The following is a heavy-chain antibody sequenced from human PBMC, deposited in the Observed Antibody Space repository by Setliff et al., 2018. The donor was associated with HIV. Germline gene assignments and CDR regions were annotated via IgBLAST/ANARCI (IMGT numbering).Heavy chain of an antibody. J-gene: IGHJ1*01. CDR3: AKDGPRLNYYFWSGPPSDRYFHH. V-gene: IGHV1-18*01. D-gene: IGHD3-3*01. Sequence: GASVKVSCKASGYTFSNYGITWVRQAPGQGLEWMGWITSYNGNTNYAKKFKGRFTVSRDNSKSTLYLQMNSLRAEDTAVYYCAKDGPRLNYYFWSGPPSDRYFHHWGLGTRVTVSS. CDR1: GYTFSNYG. CDR2: ITSYNGNT.